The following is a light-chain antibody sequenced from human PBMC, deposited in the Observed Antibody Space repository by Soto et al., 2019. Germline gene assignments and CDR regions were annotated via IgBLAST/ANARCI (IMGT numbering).Light chain of an antibody. CDR1: QGISIY. J-gene: IGKJ2*01. CDR3: QRYGSAPYT. V-gene: IGKV1-27*01. CDR2: AAS. Sequence: DIQMTQSPSSLSASVGDRVTITCRASQGISIYLAWYQQKPGKVPKLLIYAASTLQSGVPSRFSGSGSGTDFTLAISSLQPEDVATYYCQRYGSAPYTFGQGTNLEIK.